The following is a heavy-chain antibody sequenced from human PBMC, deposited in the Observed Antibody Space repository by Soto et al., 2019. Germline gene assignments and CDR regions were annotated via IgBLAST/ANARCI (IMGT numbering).Heavy chain of an antibody. J-gene: IGHJ6*01. V-gene: IGHV1-46*01. CDR1: GYTFTSYY. CDR2: INPSGGST. CDR3: ARTALGAIPCGMDG. D-gene: IGHD2-21*01. Sequence: ASVKVSCKASGYTFTSYYMHWVRQAPGQGLEWLGIINPSGGSTSYAQKFQGRVTMTRDTSTSTLYMELSSLRSDDTAVYYCARTALGAIPCGMDGWGQGTTVTVCS.